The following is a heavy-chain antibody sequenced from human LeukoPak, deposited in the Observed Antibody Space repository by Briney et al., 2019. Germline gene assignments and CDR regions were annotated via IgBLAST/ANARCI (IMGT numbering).Heavy chain of an antibody. D-gene: IGHD2-15*01. CDR3: AAVVEDV. Sequence: GGSLRLSYAASGFTFSDHYMDWVRQAPGKGLEWVGRTRNKANSYTTEYAASVKGRFTISRDDSKNSLYLQMNSLKTEDTAVYYCAAVVEDVWGKGTTVTVSS. CDR2: TRNKANSYTT. J-gene: IGHJ6*04. V-gene: IGHV3-72*01. CDR1: GFTFSDHY.